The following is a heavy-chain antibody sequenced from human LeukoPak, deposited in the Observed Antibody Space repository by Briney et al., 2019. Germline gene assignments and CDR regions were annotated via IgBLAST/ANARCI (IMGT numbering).Heavy chain of an antibody. CDR1: GFTFSNYA. CDR2: ISGSGGTT. D-gene: IGHD3-22*01. Sequence: PGGSLRLSCAASGFTFSNYAMSWVRQAPGKGLEWVSAISGSGGTTYYADSVKGRFTISRDNAKNSLYLQMNSLRAEDTAVYYCARANYYYDSSGYYRPSGDYFDYWGQGTLVTVSS. CDR3: ARANYYYDSSGYYRPSGDYFDY. V-gene: IGHV3-23*01. J-gene: IGHJ4*02.